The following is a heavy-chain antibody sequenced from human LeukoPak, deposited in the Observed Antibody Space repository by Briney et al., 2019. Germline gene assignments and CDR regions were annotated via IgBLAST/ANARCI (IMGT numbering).Heavy chain of an antibody. CDR3: ARVRYNWKWSRCFDP. Sequence: SETLSLTCTVSGYSISSGYYWGWIRQPPGKGLEWSGSIYHSGSTYYNPSLKSRVTISVDTSKNQFSLKLSSVTAAHTAVYYCARVRYNWKWSRCFDPWGQGTLVTVSS. CDR1: GYSISSGYY. V-gene: IGHV4-38-2*02. CDR2: IYHSGST. J-gene: IGHJ5*02. D-gene: IGHD1-20*01.